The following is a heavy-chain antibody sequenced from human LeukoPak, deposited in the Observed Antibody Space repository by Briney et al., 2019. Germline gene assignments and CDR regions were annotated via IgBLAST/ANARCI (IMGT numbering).Heavy chain of an antibody. V-gene: IGHV1-2*02. D-gene: IGHD2-21*01. J-gene: IGHJ5*02. CDR3: ARDLEVCSGGDCYWFDP. CDR2: INPNTGGT. Sequence: ASVKGSCKASGYTLTDYYIHCVRQAPGQRLEWMGWINPNTGGTNYARKVQGRVTMTRDTSISTVYIELSRLRSDDTAVYYCARDLEVCSGGDCYWFDPWGGGTLVTVSS. CDR1: GYTLTDYY.